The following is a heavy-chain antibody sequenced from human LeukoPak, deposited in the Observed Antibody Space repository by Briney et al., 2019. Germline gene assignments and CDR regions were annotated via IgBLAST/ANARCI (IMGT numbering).Heavy chain of an antibody. J-gene: IGHJ5*02. V-gene: IGHV1-69*13. CDR2: IIPIFGTA. CDR3: AIVVPAASWFDP. CDR1: GGTFSSYA. D-gene: IGHD2-2*01. Sequence: EASVKVSCKASGGTFSSYAISWVRQGPGQGLEWMGGIIPIFGTANYAQKFQGRVTITADESTSTAYMELSSLRSEDTAVYYCAIVVPAASWFDPWGQGTLVTVSS.